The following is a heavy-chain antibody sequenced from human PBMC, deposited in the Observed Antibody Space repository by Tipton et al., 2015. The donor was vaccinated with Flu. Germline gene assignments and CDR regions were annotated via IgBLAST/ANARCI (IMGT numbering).Heavy chain of an antibody. V-gene: IGHV1-46*01. D-gene: IGHD6-13*01. CDR1: GNTLTGDY. CDR3: ARGARGYSSSWYDY. J-gene: IGHJ4*02. Sequence: LVQSGAEVKKPVASVKVYCQASGNTLTGDYIHRVRQATGQGLGWRGMINPSGGSTTYAQKFQGRVTMTRETSTSTVCMELSSLSSEDTAVYYCARGARGYSSSWYDYWGQGPPVTVSS. CDR2: INPSGGST.